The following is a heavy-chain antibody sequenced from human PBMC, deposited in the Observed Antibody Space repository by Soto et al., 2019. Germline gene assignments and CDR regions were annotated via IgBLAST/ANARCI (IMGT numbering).Heavy chain of an antibody. CDR3: ARGLSSGWYGITGYYYGMDV. CDR2: INPNSGGT. D-gene: IGHD6-19*01. CDR1: GYTFTGYY. V-gene: IGHV1-2*04. J-gene: IGHJ6*02. Sequence: ASVKVSCKASGYTFTGYYMHWVRQAPGQGLEWMGWINPNSGGTNYAQKFQGWVTMTRDTSISTAYMELSRLRSDDTAVYYCARGLSSGWYGITGYYYGMDVWGQGTTVTVSS.